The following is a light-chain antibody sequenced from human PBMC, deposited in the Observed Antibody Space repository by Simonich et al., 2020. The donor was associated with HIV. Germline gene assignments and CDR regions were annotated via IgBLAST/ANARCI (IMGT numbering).Light chain of an antibody. Sequence: DIVMTQSPASLAVSLGERATINCKSRQSVLYRSNNKNYLAWYQQKPGQPPKLLIYWASTRESWVPDRFSGSGSGTDFTLTISSLQAEDVAVYYCQQYYSTPRTFGQGTKVEIK. V-gene: IGKV4-1*01. CDR3: QQYYSTPRT. CDR1: QSVLYRSNNKNY. J-gene: IGKJ1*01. CDR2: WAS.